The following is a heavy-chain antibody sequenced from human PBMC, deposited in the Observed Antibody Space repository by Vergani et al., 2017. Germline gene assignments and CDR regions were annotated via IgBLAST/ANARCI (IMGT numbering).Heavy chain of an antibody. V-gene: IGHV3-48*03. D-gene: IGHD3-10*01. CDR1: GFTFSSYE. CDR3: ARDLSYYYGSGSYRVYYFDY. CDR2: ISSSGSTI. Sequence: EVQLVESGGGLVQPGGSLRLSCAASGFTFSSYEMNWVRQAPGKGLEWVSYISSSGSTIYYADSVKGRFTISRDKAKNSLYLQMNSLRAEDTAVYYCARDLSYYYGSGSYRVYYFDYWGQGTLVTVSS. J-gene: IGHJ4*02.